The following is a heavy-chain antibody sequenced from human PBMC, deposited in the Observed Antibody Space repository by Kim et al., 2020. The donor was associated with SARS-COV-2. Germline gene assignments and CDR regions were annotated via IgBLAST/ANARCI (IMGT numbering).Heavy chain of an antibody. CDR2: INPNSGGT. D-gene: IGHD6-13*01. CDR3: ARDGEWQQLVEGDY. CDR1: GYTFTGYY. V-gene: IGHV1-2*06. J-gene: IGHJ4*02. Sequence: ASVKVSCKASGYTFTGYYMHWVRQAPGQGLEWMGRINPNSGGTNYAQKFQGRVTMTRDTSIITAYMELSRLRSDDTAVYYCARDGEWQQLVEGDYWGQGTLVTVSS.